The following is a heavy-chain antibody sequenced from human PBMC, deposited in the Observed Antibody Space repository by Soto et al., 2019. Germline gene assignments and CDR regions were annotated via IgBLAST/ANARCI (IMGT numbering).Heavy chain of an antibody. Sequence: QVQLVQSGAEVKKPGASVKVSCKASGYTFTGYYMHWVRQAPGQGLEWMGWINPNSGGTNYAQKFESGVTMTRDTSTSTAYMQLSRLRSDDTAVYYCARDAVRYDAGNYYYYYYMDVWGKGTTVTVSS. J-gene: IGHJ6*03. V-gene: IGHV1-2*02. CDR3: ARDAVRYDAGNYYYYYYMDV. CDR2: INPNSGGT. D-gene: IGHD3-16*01. CDR1: GYTFTGYY.